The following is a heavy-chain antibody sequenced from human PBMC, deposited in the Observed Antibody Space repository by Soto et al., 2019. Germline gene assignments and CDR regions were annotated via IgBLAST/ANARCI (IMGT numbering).Heavy chain of an antibody. CDR3: ARSYSSSWYYYYYMDV. J-gene: IGHJ6*03. D-gene: IGHD6-13*01. CDR2: INHSGST. CDR1: GGSFSGYY. Sequence: SETLSLTCAVYGGSFSGYYWSWIRQPPGKGLEWIGEINHSGSTNYNPSLKSRVTISVDTSKNQFSLKLSSVTAADTAVYYCARSYSSSWYYYYYMDVWGKGTTVTVSS. V-gene: IGHV4-34*01.